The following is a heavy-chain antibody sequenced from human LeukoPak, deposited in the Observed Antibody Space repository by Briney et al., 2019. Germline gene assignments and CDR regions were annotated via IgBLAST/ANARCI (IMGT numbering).Heavy chain of an antibody. CDR2: MYLSGTT. V-gene: IGHV4-4*02. J-gene: IGHJ4*02. CDR1: GDSINSLDL. CDR3: AGLVGRYSSGLYYYYFDY. Sequence: SETLSLTCTVSGDSINSLDLWSWVRQPSGKGLEWIGEMYLSGTTHSNPSVKSRVTISIDKSKNQFFLNLSSVTAADTAVYYCAGLVGRYSSGLYYYYFDYWGQGTLVTVSS. D-gene: IGHD3-22*01.